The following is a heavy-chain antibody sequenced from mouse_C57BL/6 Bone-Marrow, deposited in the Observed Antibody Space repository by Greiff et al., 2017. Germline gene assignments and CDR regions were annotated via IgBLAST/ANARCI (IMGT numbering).Heavy chain of an antibody. D-gene: IGHD2-4*01. Sequence: QVQLQQPGAELVKPGASVKLSCKASGYTFTSYWMQWVKQRPGQGLEWIGEIDPSDSYTNYNQKFKGKATLTVDTSSSTAYMQLSSLTSEDSAVYYCARKLRLDYGGQGTTLTVSS. CDR3: ARKLRLDY. CDR1: GYTFTSYW. V-gene: IGHV1-50*01. J-gene: IGHJ2*01. CDR2: IDPSDSYT.